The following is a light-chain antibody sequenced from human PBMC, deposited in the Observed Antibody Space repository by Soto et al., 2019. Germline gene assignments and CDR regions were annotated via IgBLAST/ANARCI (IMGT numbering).Light chain of an antibody. CDR1: HSISRW. Sequence: DIQMTQSPSTLSASVGDRVTITCRASHSISRWLVWYQQNPQKATNLLFYDASSLDSGVPSRCGSGGSRTEFTLTSGLQQQDDSVTYCQQQGSSYCTFGQGTRVEIK. CDR2: DAS. J-gene: IGKJ5*01. CDR3: QQGSSYCT. V-gene: IGKV1-5*01.